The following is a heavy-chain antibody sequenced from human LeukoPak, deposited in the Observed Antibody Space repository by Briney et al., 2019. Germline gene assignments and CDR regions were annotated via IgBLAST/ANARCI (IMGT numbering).Heavy chain of an antibody. CDR1: GFTFRNTW. J-gene: IGHJ3*02. CDR3: TTVGYNYGRDAFDI. CDR2: VKRKTDGGTT. Sequence: KPGGSLRLSCTASGFTFRNTWMNWVRQAPGRGLEWVGRVKRKTDGGTTDYAAPVKGRFTISRDDSKTTLYLQMNSLKTEDTALYYCTTVGYNYGRDAFDIWGQGTMVTVSS. D-gene: IGHD5-18*01. V-gene: IGHV3-15*01.